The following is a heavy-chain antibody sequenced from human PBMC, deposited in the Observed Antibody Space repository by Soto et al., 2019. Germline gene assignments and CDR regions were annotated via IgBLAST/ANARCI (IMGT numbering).Heavy chain of an antibody. Sequence: QVQLQESGPGLVKPSETLSLTCTVSGGSISSSYWSGIRQPPGKGLEWIGYIYYSGRTNYNPSLKSRVIIAVDTSKNQCSLKLSSVTAADTAVYDCARVDLTRFDYWGQGALVTVSS. J-gene: IGHJ4*02. V-gene: IGHV4-59*01. CDR3: ARVDLTRFDY. CDR2: IYYSGRT. CDR1: GGSISSSY.